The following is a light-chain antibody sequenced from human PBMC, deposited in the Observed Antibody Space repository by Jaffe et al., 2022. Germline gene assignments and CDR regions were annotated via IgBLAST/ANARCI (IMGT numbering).Light chain of an antibody. CDR2: AAS. CDR3: QQSYTFPS. J-gene: IGKJ4*01. Sequence: DIQMTQSPSSLSASVGDRVTITCRASQSISSSLNWYQQKPGKAPNLLIYAASSLQSGVPSRFSGGGSGTDFTLTISSLQPEDFATYYCQQSYTFPSFGGGTKVEIK. V-gene: IGKV1-39*01. CDR1: QSISSS.